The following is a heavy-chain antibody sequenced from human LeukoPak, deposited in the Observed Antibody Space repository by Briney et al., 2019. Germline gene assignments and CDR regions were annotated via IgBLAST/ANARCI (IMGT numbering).Heavy chain of an antibody. CDR3: ARQVPSKQLRFFDY. CDR1: GYRFTSYW. V-gene: IGHV5-51*01. CDR2: FYLCYSDP. J-gene: IGHJ4*02. Sequence: GESLKISRKGPGYRFTSYWIAWVRPMPGKGLGWRGIFYLCYSDPRYSPFFQGQVTIPPEKSISTANLQWSSLKASDTAMYYCARQVPSKQLRFFDYWGQGTLVTASS. D-gene: IGHD3-16*01.